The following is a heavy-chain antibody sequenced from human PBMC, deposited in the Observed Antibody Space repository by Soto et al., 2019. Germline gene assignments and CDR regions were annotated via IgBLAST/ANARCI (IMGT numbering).Heavy chain of an antibody. V-gene: IGHV4-39*01. J-gene: IGHJ6*02. Sequence: QLQLQESGPGLVKPSETLSLSCTDSGGSITSSFYWGWIRQPPGKGLEWIGSIYGTGNTYYNPSLKGRVTISADTSKNQFSLNLISVTAADTAVYYCRSSSRYSTDVWGQGATVTVSS. CDR1: GGSITSSFY. CDR3: RSSSRYSTDV. CDR2: IYGTGNT. D-gene: IGHD6-13*01.